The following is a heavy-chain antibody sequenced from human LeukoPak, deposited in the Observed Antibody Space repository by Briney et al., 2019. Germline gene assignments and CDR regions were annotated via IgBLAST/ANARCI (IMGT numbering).Heavy chain of an antibody. D-gene: IGHD3-3*01. V-gene: IGHV4-4*07. CDR1: GGSISSYY. Sequence: SETLSLTCTVSGGSISSYYWSWIRQPAGKGLEWIGRIYTSGSTNYNPSLKSRVTMSVDTSKNQFSLKLSSVTAEDTAVYYCARDLGYYDFWSGSNAFDIWGQGTMVTVSS. CDR2: IYTSGST. CDR3: ARDLGYYDFWSGSNAFDI. J-gene: IGHJ3*02.